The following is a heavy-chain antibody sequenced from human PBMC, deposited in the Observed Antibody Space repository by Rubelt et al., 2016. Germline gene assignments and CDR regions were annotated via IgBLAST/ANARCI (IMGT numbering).Heavy chain of an antibody. D-gene: IGHD3-9*01. Sequence: QVQLVQSGAEVKKPGSSVKVSCKASGGTFSSYAISWVRQAPGQGLEWMGGIIPIFGTANYAQKFQGRVTITADKSTSTAYMELSSLRSEDTAVYYCASPPYDILTGYVYYYGMDVWGQGTTVTVSS. V-gene: IGHV1-69*06. J-gene: IGHJ6*02. CDR1: GGTFSSYA. CDR3: ASPPYDILTGYVYYYGMDV. CDR2: IIPIFGTA.